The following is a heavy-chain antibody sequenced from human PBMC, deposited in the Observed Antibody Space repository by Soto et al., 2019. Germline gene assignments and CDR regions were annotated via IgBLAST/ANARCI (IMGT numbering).Heavy chain of an antibody. CDR2: IYYSGST. V-gene: IGHV4-31*03. D-gene: IGHD3-16*01. J-gene: IGHJ5*02. Sequence: PSETLSLTCTVSGGSISSGGYYWSWIRQHPGKGLEWIGYIYYSGSTYYNPSLKSRVTISVDTPKNQFSLKLSSVTAADTAVYYCASSRMGNWFDTWGQGTLVTVSS. CDR3: ASSRMGNWFDT. CDR1: GGSISSGGYY.